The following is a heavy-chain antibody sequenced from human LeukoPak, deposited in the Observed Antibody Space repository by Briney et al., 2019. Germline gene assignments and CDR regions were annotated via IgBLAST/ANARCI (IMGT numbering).Heavy chain of an antibody. CDR1: GYTFSSYA. CDR3: ARDTDSWYFDY. J-gene: IGHJ4*02. D-gene: IGHD6-13*01. CDR2: ISYDGSNK. V-gene: IGHV3-30*04. Sequence: GGSLRLSCAASGYTFSSYAMHWVRQAPGKGLEWVAIISYDGSNKYYADSVKGRFTISRDNSKNTLYLQMNSLRAEDTAVYYCARDTDSWYFDYWGQGTLVTVSS.